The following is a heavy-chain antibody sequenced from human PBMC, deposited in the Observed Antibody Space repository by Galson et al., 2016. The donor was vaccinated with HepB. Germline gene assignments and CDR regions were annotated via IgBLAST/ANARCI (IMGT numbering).Heavy chain of an antibody. CDR1: GYSFGPYM. J-gene: IGHJ5*02. CDR2: IIPFFGDV. Sequence: SVKVSCKASGYSFGPYMVSWVRQAPGQGLEWMGGIIPFFGDVQYARKFLDRVTISADESMTTAYMELSSLRSDDTAVYYCARDLALYCSSTSTNCYRGFDPWGQGTLVTVSS. CDR3: ARDLALYCSSTSTNCYRGFDP. D-gene: IGHD2-2*01. V-gene: IGHV1-69*13.